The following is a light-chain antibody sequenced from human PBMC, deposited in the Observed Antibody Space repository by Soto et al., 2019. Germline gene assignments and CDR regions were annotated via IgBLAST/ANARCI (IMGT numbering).Light chain of an antibody. Sequence: QSVLTQPPSASGTPGQTVTISCSGSSTNIGITDVYWYQHFPGTAPKLLVYRNNQRPSGVPDRFSGSKSGTSASLAISGLRSEDEGGYFCAAWDDSLSGPIFGGGTKLTGL. V-gene: IGLV1-47*01. CDR1: STNIGITD. J-gene: IGLJ2*01. CDR3: AAWDDSLSGPI. CDR2: RNN.